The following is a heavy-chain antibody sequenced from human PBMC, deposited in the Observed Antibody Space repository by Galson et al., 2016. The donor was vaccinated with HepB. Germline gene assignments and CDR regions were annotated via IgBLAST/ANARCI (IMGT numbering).Heavy chain of an antibody. Sequence: SLRLSCAASGFTFSSYPMHWVRQAPGKGLEWVAGISFDGDNTYYADSVKGRFTISRDKSKSKLYLQMNRLRPGDTAVYYCVREKWLRFLAIGDNWGQGTLVAVSS. CDR3: VREKWLRFLAIGDN. CDR2: ISFDGDNT. J-gene: IGHJ4*02. D-gene: IGHD5-12*01. CDR1: GFTFSSYP. V-gene: IGHV3-30*04.